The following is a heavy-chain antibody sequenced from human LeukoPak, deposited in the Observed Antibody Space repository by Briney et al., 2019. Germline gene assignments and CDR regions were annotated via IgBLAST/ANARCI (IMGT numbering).Heavy chain of an antibody. V-gene: IGHV3-73*01. J-gene: IGHJ4*02. Sequence: PGGSLRLSCAASGFTFGDSGFHWVRQAPGKGLEWVGHIRSKDNNYATAYTASLKGRFTISRDDSKRTAYLRMNSLKTEDTAVYYCSRHEAAIDYWGQGTLVTVSS. D-gene: IGHD6-25*01. CDR1: GFTFGDSG. CDR2: IRSKDNNYAT. CDR3: SRHEAAIDY.